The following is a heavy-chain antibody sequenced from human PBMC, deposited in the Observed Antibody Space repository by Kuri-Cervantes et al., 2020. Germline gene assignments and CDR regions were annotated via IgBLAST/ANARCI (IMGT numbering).Heavy chain of an antibody. CDR2: IGTAGDT. CDR3: GRDQGCSSTSCYTRLYYYYGMDV. J-gene: IGHJ6*02. CDR1: GFTFTSYY. Sequence: AGSLRLSCAASGFTFTSYYMHWVRQATGKGLEWVSAIGTAGDTYYPGSVKGRFTFSRENAKDSLYLQMNSLRAGDTAVYYCGRDQGCSSTSCYTRLYYYYGMDVWGQGTTVTVSS. V-gene: IGHV3-13*01. D-gene: IGHD2-2*02.